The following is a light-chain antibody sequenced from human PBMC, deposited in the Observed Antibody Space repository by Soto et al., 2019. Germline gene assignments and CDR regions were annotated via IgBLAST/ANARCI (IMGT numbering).Light chain of an antibody. CDR2: DVG. Sequence: QSALTQPRSVSGSPGQSVTISCTGTSSDVGGYNYVSWYQHHPGKAPKLMIYDVGKRPSGVPDRFSGSKSDNTASLTISGLQAEDGADYYCCSYAGSYVVVGGGTKLTVL. J-gene: IGLJ2*01. CDR1: SSDVGGYNY. CDR3: CSYAGSYVV. V-gene: IGLV2-11*01.